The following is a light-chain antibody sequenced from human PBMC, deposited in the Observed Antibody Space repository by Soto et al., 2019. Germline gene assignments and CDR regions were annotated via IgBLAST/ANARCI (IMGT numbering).Light chain of an antibody. V-gene: IGKV3-11*01. Sequence: EIVLTQSPATLSLSPGERATLSCRASQSVSSYLAWYQQKPGQAPRLRIYDASNRATGIPARFSGSGSGTDFTLTISSLEPEDFAVYYCHQRSNWPRTFGQGTKLEIK. CDR3: HQRSNWPRT. CDR2: DAS. CDR1: QSVSSY. J-gene: IGKJ2*01.